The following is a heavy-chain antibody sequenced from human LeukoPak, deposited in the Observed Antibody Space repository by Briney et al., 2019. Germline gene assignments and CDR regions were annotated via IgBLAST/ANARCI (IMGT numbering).Heavy chain of an antibody. V-gene: IGHV5-51*01. Sequence: GESLKISCKASGYSFTTYWIGWVRQMPGKGLEWMGIIYPGHSDTRYSPSFQGQVHISVDKSISTAYLQWSSLKASDTAIYYCAKIDRQYCSRSSCYALDYWGQGTQVTVSS. CDR2: IYPGHSDT. CDR1: GYSFTTYW. CDR3: AKIDRQYCSRSSCYALDY. J-gene: IGHJ4*02. D-gene: IGHD2-2*01.